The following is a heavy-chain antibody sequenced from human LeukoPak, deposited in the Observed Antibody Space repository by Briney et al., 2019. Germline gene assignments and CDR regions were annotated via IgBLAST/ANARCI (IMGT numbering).Heavy chain of an antibody. CDR3: ARSRGSGSYYRLRDYYYMDV. CDR2: IYHSGST. CDR1: GGSISSSNW. Sequence: PSETLSLTCAVSGGSISSSNWWSWVRQPPGKGLEWIGEIYHSGSTNYNPSLKSRVTISVDTSKNQFSLKLSSVTAADTAVYYCARSRGSGSYYRLRDYYYMDVWGKGTTVTVSS. D-gene: IGHD3-10*01. V-gene: IGHV4-4*02. J-gene: IGHJ6*03.